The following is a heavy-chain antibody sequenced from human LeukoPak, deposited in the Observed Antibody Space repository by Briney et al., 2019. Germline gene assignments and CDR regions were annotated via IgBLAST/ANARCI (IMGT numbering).Heavy chain of an antibody. CDR3: ATVHSGYDYCLDY. Sequence: GASVKVSCKASGYTFTSYDINWVRQATGQGLEWMGWMNPNSGNTGYAQKFQGRVTMTRNTSISTAYMELSSLRSEDTAVYYCATVHSGYDYCLDYWGQGTLVTVSS. D-gene: IGHD5-12*01. CDR2: MNPNSGNT. CDR1: GYTFTSYD. J-gene: IGHJ4*02. V-gene: IGHV1-8*01.